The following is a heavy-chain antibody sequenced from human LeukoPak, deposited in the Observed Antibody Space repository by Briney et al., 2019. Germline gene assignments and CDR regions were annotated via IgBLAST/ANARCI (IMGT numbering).Heavy chain of an antibody. CDR1: GGTFSSYA. J-gene: IGHJ4*02. CDR3: ARSLVDYGSGSYRSFDY. CDR2: IIPIFGTA. V-gene: IGHV1-69*01. D-gene: IGHD3-10*01. Sequence: SVKVSCKASGGTFSSYAISWVRQAPGQGLEWMGGIIPIFGTANYVQKFQGRVTITADESTSTAYMELSSLRSEDTAVYYCARSLVDYGSGSYRSFDYWGQGTLVTVSS.